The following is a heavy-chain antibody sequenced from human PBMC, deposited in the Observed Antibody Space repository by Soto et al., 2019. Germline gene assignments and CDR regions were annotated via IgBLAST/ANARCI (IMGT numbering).Heavy chain of an antibody. CDR3: SRDHTSGGYDY. Sequence: PGGSLRLSCAASGFSVNNIYMSWIRQAPGKGLEWVSTISDGGKTFYADSVKGRFTLSGHNSKNTLFLQMSSLRVEDTAVYYCSRDHTSGGYDYRGQGTLVTVS. V-gene: IGHV3-53*01. CDR2: ISDGGKT. D-gene: IGHD5-12*01. CDR1: GFSVNNIY. J-gene: IGHJ4*02.